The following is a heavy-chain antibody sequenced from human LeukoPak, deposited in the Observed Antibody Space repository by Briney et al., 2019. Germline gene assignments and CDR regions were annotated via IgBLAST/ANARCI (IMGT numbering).Heavy chain of an antibody. CDR2: ISNSSSYI. CDR1: GLTFSSYS. J-gene: IGHJ4*02. D-gene: IGHD3-3*01. Sequence: GGSQKLSCAASGLTFSSYSMNWVRHATGKGLEWVSSISNSSSYIYYADSVKGRFTISRDNAKNSLYLQMNSLRAEDTAVYYCASKDFWSGYRHWGQGTLVTVSS. V-gene: IGHV3-21*01. CDR3: ASKDFWSGYRH.